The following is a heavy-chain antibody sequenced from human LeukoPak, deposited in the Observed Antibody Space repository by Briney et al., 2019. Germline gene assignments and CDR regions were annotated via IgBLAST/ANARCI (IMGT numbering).Heavy chain of an antibody. CDR3: ARAPIVVVPAAMYNWFDP. D-gene: IGHD2-2*01. V-gene: IGHV4-34*01. J-gene: IGHJ5*02. CDR2: INHGGST. Sequence: SETLSLTCAVYGGSFSGYYWSWLRQPPGKGLEWIGEINHGGSTNYNPSLKSRVTISVDTSKNQFSLKLSSVTAADTAVYYCARAPIVVVPAAMYNWFDPWGQGTLVTVSP. CDR1: GGSFSGYY.